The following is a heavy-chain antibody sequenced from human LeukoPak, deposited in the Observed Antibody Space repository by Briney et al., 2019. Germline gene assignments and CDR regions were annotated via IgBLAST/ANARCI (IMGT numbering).Heavy chain of an antibody. CDR3: VRDRGPYVGIGNNWLDP. D-gene: IGHD3-16*01. J-gene: IGHJ5*02. CDR2: IGGSAAT. V-gene: IGHV3-23*01. CDR1: GFNFRLFA. Sequence: GGSLRLSCAASGFNFRLFAMHWVRQAPGKGLEWVSGIGGSAATFYADSVKGRFTISRDNSENTLYLEMNSLTVEDTAIYYCVRDRGPYVGIGNNWLDPWGQGTLVTVSS.